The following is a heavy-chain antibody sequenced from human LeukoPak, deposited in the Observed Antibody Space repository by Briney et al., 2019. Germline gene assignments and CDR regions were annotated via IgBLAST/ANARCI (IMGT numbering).Heavy chain of an antibody. CDR1: GYTFTGYY. CDR2: INPNSGGT. Sequence: ASVKVSCKASGYTFTGYYMHWVRQAPGQGLEWMGRINPNSGGTNYAQKFQGRVTMTRDTSISTAYMELSRLRSDDTAVYYCARDIVRYYDFWSGYYTGGYYMDVRGKGTTVTVSS. D-gene: IGHD3-3*01. J-gene: IGHJ6*03. CDR3: ARDIVRYYDFWSGYYTGGYYMDV. V-gene: IGHV1-2*06.